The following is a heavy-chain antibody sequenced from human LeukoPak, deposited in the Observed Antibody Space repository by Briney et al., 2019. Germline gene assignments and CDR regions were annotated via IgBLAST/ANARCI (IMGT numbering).Heavy chain of an antibody. D-gene: IGHD2-2*01. V-gene: IGHV4-34*01. Sequence: PSETLSLTCAVYGGSFSGYYWSWIRQPPGKGLEWIGEINHSGSTNYNPSLKSRVTISVGTSKNQFSLKLSSVTAADTAVYYCARDLPGYCSSTSCPNWFDPWGQGTLVTVSS. CDR1: GGSFSGYY. CDR3: ARDLPGYCSSTSCPNWFDP. CDR2: INHSGST. J-gene: IGHJ5*02.